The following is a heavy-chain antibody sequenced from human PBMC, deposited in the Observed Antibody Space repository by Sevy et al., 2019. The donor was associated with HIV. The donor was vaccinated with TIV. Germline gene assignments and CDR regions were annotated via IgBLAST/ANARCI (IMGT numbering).Heavy chain of an antibody. CDR2: ISAYNGNT. Sequence: ASVKVSCKASGYTFTSYGISWVRQAPGQGLEWMGWISAYNGNTNYAQKLQGRVTMTTDTSTCTAYMELRRLRSDDTAVEYCASSTYVWWSYRASISTQKFDYWGQGTLVTVSS. CDR1: GYTFTSYG. V-gene: IGHV1-18*01. D-gene: IGHD3-16*02. J-gene: IGHJ4*02. CDR3: ASSTYVWWSYRASISTQKFDY.